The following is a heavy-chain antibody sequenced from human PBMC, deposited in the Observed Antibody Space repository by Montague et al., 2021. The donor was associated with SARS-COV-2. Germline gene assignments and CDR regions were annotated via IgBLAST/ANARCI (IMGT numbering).Heavy chain of an antibody. CDR2: IDWDDDK. J-gene: IGHJ4*02. CDR1: GFSLSTSGMC. V-gene: IGHV2-70*11. D-gene: IGHD6-13*01. Sequence: VKPTQTLTLTCTFPGFSLSTSGMCVSWIRQPPGKALEWLARIDWDDDKYYRTSLKTRLTISKDTSKNQVVLTMTNMDPVDTATYYCAREIAAAGPALDYWGQGTLVTVSS. CDR3: AREIAAAGPALDY.